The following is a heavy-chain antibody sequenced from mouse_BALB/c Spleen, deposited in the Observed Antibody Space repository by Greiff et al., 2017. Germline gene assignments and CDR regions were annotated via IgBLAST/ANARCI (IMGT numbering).Heavy chain of an antibody. Sequence: EVKLMESGGGLVKPGGSLKLSCAASGFTFSSYAMSWVRQTPEKRLEWVASISSGGSTYYPDSVKGRFTISRDNARNILYLQMSSLRSEDTAMYYCARKYAIYDGYYDYAMDYWGQGTSVTVSS. V-gene: IGHV5-6-5*01. J-gene: IGHJ4*01. D-gene: IGHD2-3*01. CDR2: ISSGGST. CDR1: GFTFSSYA. CDR3: ARKYAIYDGYYDYAMDY.